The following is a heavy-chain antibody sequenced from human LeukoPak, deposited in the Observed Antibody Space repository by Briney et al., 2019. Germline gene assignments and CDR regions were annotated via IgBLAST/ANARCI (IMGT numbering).Heavy chain of an antibody. V-gene: IGHV3-48*01. CDR3: ARRSEFGVLYYMDV. D-gene: IGHD3-16*01. J-gene: IGHJ6*03. CDR2: ISGSSGTI. CDR1: GFTFSTYS. Sequence: GGSLRLSCAASGFTFSTYSMNWVREAPGQGLEWVSYISGSSGTIYYADSVKGRFTIARDNAENSLYLQMNSLRAEDTAVYYCARRSEFGVLYYMDVWGKGTTVTVSS.